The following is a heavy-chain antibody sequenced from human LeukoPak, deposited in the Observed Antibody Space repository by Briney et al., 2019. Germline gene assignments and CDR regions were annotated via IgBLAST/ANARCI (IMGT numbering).Heavy chain of an antibody. Sequence: ASVKVSCKASGYTFTGYYMHWVRQAPGQGLEWMGWINPNSGGTNYAQKFQGRVTMTRNTSISTAYMELSSLRSEDTAVYYCARGTRTGGDGTAGTFDYWGQGTLVTVSS. D-gene: IGHD5-24*01. J-gene: IGHJ4*02. V-gene: IGHV1-2*02. CDR1: GYTFTGYY. CDR2: INPNSGGT. CDR3: ARGTRTGGDGTAGTFDY.